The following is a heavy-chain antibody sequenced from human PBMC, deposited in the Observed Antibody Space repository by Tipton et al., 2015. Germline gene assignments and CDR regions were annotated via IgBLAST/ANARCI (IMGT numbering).Heavy chain of an antibody. CDR3: ASGLLLWFGMSDY. D-gene: IGHD3-10*01. Sequence: TLSLTCDVSGYSISSGYYWGWIRQPPGKGLEWIGSIFHRGDTNYNPPLKSRVTISLDTPKNQFSLKLNSVTAADTAVYYCASGLLLWFGMSDYWGRGTLVTVST. CDR1: GYSISSGYY. J-gene: IGHJ4*02. CDR2: IFHRGDT. V-gene: IGHV4-38-2*01.